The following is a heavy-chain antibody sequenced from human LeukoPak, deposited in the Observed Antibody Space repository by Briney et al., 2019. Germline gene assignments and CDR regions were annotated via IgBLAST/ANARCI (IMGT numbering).Heavy chain of an antibody. J-gene: IGHJ5*02. V-gene: IGHV1-2*02. CDR1: GYTFTSYY. CDR3: ARHGTRAPHWFDP. D-gene: IGHD1-26*01. Sequence: ASVKVSCKASGYTFTSYYMHWVRQAPGQGLEWMGWINPNSGGTNYAQKFQGRVTMTRDTSISTAYLQWSSLKASDTAMYYCARHGTRAPHWFDPWGQGTLVTVSS. CDR2: INPNSGGT.